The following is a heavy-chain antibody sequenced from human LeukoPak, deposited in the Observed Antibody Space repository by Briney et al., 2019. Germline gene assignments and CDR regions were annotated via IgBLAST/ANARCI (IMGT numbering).Heavy chain of an antibody. CDR3: AKENPLQNWNYDY. CDR2: FGGGSSST. V-gene: IGHV3-23*01. Sequence: GGSLRLSCAASGFTFSRYAMSWVRQAPGRGLEWVSAFGGGSSSTYYADSVRGRFTISRDNSKNTVYLQMDSLRAEDTAVYYCAKENPLQNWNYDYWGQGTLVTVSS. D-gene: IGHD1-1*01. CDR1: GFTFSRYA. J-gene: IGHJ4*02.